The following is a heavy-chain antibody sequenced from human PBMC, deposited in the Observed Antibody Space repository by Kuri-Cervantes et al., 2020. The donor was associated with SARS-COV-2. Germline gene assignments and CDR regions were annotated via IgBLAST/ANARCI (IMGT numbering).Heavy chain of an antibody. CDR3: AGASLRLLEEGGY. CDR1: GGSISSTTYY. D-gene: IGHD3-3*01. J-gene: IGHJ4*02. V-gene: IGHV4-39*01. Sequence: SETLSLTCTVSGGSISSTTYYWGWIRQPPGMGLEWIGSISYSGTTYYSPSLKSRVTISVDTSRTQFSLNLSSVTAADTAVYYCAGASLRLLEEGGYWGQGTLVTVSS. CDR2: ISYSGTT.